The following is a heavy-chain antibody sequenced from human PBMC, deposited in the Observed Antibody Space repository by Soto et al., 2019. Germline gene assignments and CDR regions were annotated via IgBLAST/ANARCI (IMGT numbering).Heavy chain of an antibody. CDR3: STWHEREHAFDV. CDR1: GLTISGKKY. D-gene: IGHD1-1*01. V-gene: IGHV3-53*01. CDR2: LYDVDGS. Sequence: DVQLVESGGGLIQPGESLRLSCAAFGLTISGKKYVAWVRQAPGKGLEWVSALYDVDGSFYADSVTGRFTTSSDSSKTTVYLQMNDLRPDDTAVYYCSTWHEREHAFDVWCQGTTVTISS. J-gene: IGHJ3*01.